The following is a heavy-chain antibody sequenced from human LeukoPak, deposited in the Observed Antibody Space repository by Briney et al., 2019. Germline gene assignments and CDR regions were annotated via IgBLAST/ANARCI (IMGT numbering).Heavy chain of an antibody. D-gene: IGHD1-26*01. J-gene: IGHJ4*02. CDR3: GRGLGVGAPLDY. CDR1: GFTFSSYS. V-gene: IGHV3-21*01. CDR2: ISSSSSYI. Sequence: PWGSLRLSCAASGFTFSSYSLNWVRQAPGKGLEWVSSISSSSSYIYYADSVKGRFTISTDNAKNSLYLQMNSLRAEATAVYYCGRGLGVGAPLDYWGQGTLVTVSS.